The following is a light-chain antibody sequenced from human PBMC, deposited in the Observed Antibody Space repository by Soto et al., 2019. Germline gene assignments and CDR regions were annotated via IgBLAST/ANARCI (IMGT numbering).Light chain of an antibody. CDR1: SSDVGAYDF. CDR3: SSYITRSTLV. CDR2: DVT. J-gene: IGLJ2*01. V-gene: IGLV2-14*01. Sequence: QSVLTQPASVSGSPGQSITISCTGTSSDVGAYDFVSWYQHYPGKAPKLVTFDVTHRPPGISDRFSGSKSANTASLTISGLHAEDEAFYYCSSYITRSTLVFGGGTKLTVL.